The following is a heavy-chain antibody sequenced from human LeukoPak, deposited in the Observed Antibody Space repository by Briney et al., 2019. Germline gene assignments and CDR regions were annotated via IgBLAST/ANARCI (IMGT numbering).Heavy chain of an antibody. D-gene: IGHD1-26*01. CDR3: ARGRPSYSGSYYYDY. J-gene: IGHJ4*02. CDR2: IYHSGST. Sequence: SETLSLTCTVSGGSISSGGYYWSWIRQPPGKGLEWIGYIYHSGSTYYNLSLKSRVTISVDRSKNQFSLKLSSVTAADTAVYYCARGRPSYSGSYYYDYWGQGTLVTVSS. CDR1: GGSISSGGYY. V-gene: IGHV4-30-2*01.